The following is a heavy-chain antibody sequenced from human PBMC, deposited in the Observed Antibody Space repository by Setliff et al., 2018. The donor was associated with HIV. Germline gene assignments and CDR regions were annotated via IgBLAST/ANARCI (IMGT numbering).Heavy chain of an antibody. J-gene: IGHJ4*02. D-gene: IGHD5-12*01. V-gene: IGHV3-48*01. Sequence: GGSLRLSCAASGFTFTSYSMNWVRQAPGKGLEWVSSISSSSTIYYADSVKGRFTISRDNAKNSLYLQMNSLRAEDTAVYYCARDALSGYDFPFDYWGQGTLVTVSS. CDR1: GFTFTSYS. CDR2: ISSSSTI. CDR3: ARDALSGYDFPFDY.